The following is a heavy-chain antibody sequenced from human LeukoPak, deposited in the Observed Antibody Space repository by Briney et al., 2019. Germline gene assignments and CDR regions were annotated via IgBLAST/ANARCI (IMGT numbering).Heavy chain of an antibody. D-gene: IGHD3-3*01. CDR2: INHSGST. V-gene: IGHV4-34*01. CDR3: ARHSTFFGVVIIKGRVRGPFDY. J-gene: IGHJ4*02. CDR1: GGSFSGYY. Sequence: SETLSLTCAVYGGSFSGYYWSWIRQPPGKGLEWIGEINHSGSTNYNPSLKSRVTISVDTSKNQFSLKLSSVTAADTAVYYCARHSTFFGVVIIKGRVRGPFDYWGQETLVTVSS.